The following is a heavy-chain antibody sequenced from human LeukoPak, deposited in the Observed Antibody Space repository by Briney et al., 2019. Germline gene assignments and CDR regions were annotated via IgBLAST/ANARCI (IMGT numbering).Heavy chain of an antibody. CDR1: GYLFSEFE. CDR3: ARLRYSGYDY. Sequence: ASVKVSCKASGYLFSEFEIHWVRQATGQGLEWMGWMNPDSGNTDYAQNFQGRLTLTRNTSTTTAYMGLSSLRSEDTAIYYCARLRYSGYDYWGQGSLVSVSS. CDR2: MNPDSGNT. D-gene: IGHD5-12*01. J-gene: IGHJ4*02. V-gene: IGHV1-8*01.